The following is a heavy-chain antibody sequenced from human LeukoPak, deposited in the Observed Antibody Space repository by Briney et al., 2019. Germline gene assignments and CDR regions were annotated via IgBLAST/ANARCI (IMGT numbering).Heavy chain of an antibody. V-gene: IGHV4-34*01. CDR1: GGSFSGYY. CDR2: INHSGTT. CDR3: ARGRGSGWSGYYYYYMDV. D-gene: IGHD6-19*01. J-gene: IGHJ6*03. Sequence: SETLSLTCAVYGGSFSGYYWSWIRQSPGKGLEWIGEINHSGTTNYNPSLKSRVTISVDTSKNQFSLKLSSVTAADTAVYYCARGRGSGWSGYYYYYMDVWGKGTTVTVSS.